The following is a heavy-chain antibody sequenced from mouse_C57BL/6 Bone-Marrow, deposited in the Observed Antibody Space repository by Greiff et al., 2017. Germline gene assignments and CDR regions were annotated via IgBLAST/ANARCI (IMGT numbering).Heavy chain of an antibody. CDR1: GYTFTSYW. CDR3: ARDYEYDPYYFDY. CDR2: IDPSDSYT. J-gene: IGHJ2*01. D-gene: IGHD2-4*01. Sequence: QVQLQQPGAELVRPGTSVKLSCKASGYTFTSYWMHWVKQRPGQGLEWIGVIDPSDSYTNYNQKFKGKATLTVDTSSSTAYMQLSSLTSEDSAVYYCARDYEYDPYYFDYWGQGTTLTGSS. V-gene: IGHV1-59*01.